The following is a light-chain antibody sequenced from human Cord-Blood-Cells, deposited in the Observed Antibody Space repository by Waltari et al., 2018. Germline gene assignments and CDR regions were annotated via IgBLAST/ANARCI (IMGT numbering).Light chain of an antibody. CDR3: NSRDSSGNHVV. V-gene: IGLV3-19*01. CDR2: GKN. J-gene: IGLJ2*01. CDR1: SLRSYY. Sequence: SELTQDTAVSVALGQTVRITSQGDSLRSYYASWYQQKPGQAPVLVIYGKNNRPSGIPDRFSGSSSGNTASLTITGAQAEDEADYYCNSRDSSGNHVVFGGGTKLTVL.